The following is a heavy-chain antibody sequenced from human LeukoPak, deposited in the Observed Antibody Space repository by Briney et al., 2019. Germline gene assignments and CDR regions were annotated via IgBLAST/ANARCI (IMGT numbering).Heavy chain of an antibody. D-gene: IGHD6-6*01. CDR3: ARGTSARHPHFDY. CDR2: IWYDGSNK. Sequence: GGSLRLSCAASGFTFSSYGMHWVRQTPGKGLEWVAVIWYDGSNKYSADSVKGRVTISRDNSKNTLYLQMNSLRAEDTAVYYCARGTSARHPHFDYWGQGTLVTVSS. CDR1: GFTFSSYG. V-gene: IGHV3-33*01. J-gene: IGHJ4*02.